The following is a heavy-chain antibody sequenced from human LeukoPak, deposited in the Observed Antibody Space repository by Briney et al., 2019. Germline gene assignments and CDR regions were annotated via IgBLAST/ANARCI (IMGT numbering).Heavy chain of an antibody. D-gene: IGHD3-22*01. V-gene: IGHV1-46*01. CDR1: GYTFTSYY. CDR2: INPSGGGT. CDR3: ARPTTGSITMIVVSAWGAFDI. J-gene: IGHJ3*02. Sequence: ASVKVSCKASGYTFTSYYMHWVRQAPGQGLEWMGIINPSGGGTSYAQKFQGRVTMTRDMSTSTVYMELSSLRSEDTAVYYCARPTTGSITMIVVSAWGAFDIWGQGTMVTVSS.